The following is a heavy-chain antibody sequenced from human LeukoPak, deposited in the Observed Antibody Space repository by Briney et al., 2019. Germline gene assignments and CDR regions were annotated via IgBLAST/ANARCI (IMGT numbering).Heavy chain of an antibody. V-gene: IGHV3-73*01. J-gene: IGHJ4*02. CDR1: GFTFSGSV. D-gene: IGHD2-21*02. CDR2: IRSKANSYAT. Sequence: GGSLRLSCAASGFTFSGSVMHWVRQASGRGLEWVGRIRSKANSYATAYAASVKGRFTISRDDSKNTAYLQMNSLRTEDTAVYYCARLWGDCGGDRYSHDFWGQGTLVTVSS. CDR3: ARLWGDCGGDRYSHDF.